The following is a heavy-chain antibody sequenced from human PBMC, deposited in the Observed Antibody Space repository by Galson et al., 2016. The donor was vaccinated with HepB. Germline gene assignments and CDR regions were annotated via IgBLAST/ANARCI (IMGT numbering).Heavy chain of an antibody. CDR2: ISGSGVRT. V-gene: IGHV3-23*01. Sequence: SLRLSCAGSGFTFGSYAMNWVRQAPGKGLEWVSTISGSGVRTHSADSVKGRFIVSRDNSKNTLYLLMTSLTAEDTAVYYCAKDRTLLVWLEMEPDDALDIWGQGTMVTVSS. CDR3: AKDRTLLVWLEMEPDDALDI. D-gene: IGHD3-10*01. J-gene: IGHJ3*02. CDR1: GFTFGSYA.